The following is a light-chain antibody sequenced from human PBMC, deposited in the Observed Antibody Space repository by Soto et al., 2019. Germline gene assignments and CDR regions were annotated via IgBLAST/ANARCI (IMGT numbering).Light chain of an antibody. V-gene: IGKV1-39*01. Sequence: DIQMTQSPSSLSASVGGRVTITCLASQSISSYLNWYQQKPGKAPKLLIYAASTLQSGVPSRFRGSGSGTDSTLTLSSLEPEDFYVYYCQQRYHWPITFGQGTRLEIK. CDR3: QQRYHWPIT. CDR2: AAS. CDR1: QSISSY. J-gene: IGKJ5*01.